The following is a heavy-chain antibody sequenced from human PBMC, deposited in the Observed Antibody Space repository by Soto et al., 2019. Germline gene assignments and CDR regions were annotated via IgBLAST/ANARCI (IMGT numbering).Heavy chain of an antibody. CDR3: ARSGYSYGDYNWFDP. D-gene: IGHD5-18*01. CDR1: GGSISSYY. Sequence: SETLSLTCTVSGGSISSYYWSWIRQPPGKGLEWIGYIYYSGSTNYNPSLKSRVTISVDTSKNQFSLKLSSVTAADTAVYYCARSGYSYGDYNWFDPWGQGTLVTVSS. V-gene: IGHV4-59*01. CDR2: IYYSGST. J-gene: IGHJ5*02.